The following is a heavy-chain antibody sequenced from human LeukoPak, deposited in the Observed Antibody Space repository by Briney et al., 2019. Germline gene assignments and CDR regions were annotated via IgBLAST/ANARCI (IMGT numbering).Heavy chain of an antibody. CDR3: VFLGAAASNDRDYYYYGMDV. CDR1: GFTVSSNY. J-gene: IGHJ6*02. D-gene: IGHD6-13*01. CDR2: IYSGGST. Sequence: PGGSLRLSCAASGFTVSSNYMSWVRQAPGKGLEWVSVIYSGGSTYYADSVKGRFTISRDNSKNTLYLQMNSLRAEDTAVYYCVFLGAAASNDRDYYYYGMDVWGQGTTVTVSS. V-gene: IGHV3-66*01.